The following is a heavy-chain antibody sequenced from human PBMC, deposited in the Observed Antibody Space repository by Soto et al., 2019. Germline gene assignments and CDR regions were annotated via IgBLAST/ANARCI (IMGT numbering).Heavy chain of an antibody. Sequence: QVQLVQSGAEVKKPGSSVKVSCKASGGTFSSYTISWVRQAPGQGLEWMGRIIPILGIANYAQKFQGRVTITADKSTSTAYMELSSLRSEDTAVYYCARGRGGSGSLTSDYWGQGTLVTVSS. D-gene: IGHD3-10*01. CDR3: ARGRGGSGSLTSDY. V-gene: IGHV1-69*02. CDR2: IIPILGIA. J-gene: IGHJ4*02. CDR1: GGTFSSYT.